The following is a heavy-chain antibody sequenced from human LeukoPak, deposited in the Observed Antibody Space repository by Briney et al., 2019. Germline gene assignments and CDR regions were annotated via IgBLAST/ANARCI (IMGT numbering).Heavy chain of an antibody. J-gene: IGHJ4*02. CDR3: ARSSFRYYYDY. CDR1: GFTFISYA. CDR2: ISYDGSNK. V-gene: IGHV3-30-3*01. D-gene: IGHD2-15*01. Sequence: GRSLRLSCAASGFTFISYAMHWVRQAPGKGLGGVAVISYDGSNKYYADSVKGRFTISRDNSKNTLYLQMNSLRAEDTAVYYCARSSFRYYYDYWGQGTLVTVSS.